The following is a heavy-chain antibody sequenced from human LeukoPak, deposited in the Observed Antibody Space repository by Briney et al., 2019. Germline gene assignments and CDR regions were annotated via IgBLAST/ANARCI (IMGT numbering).Heavy chain of an antibody. D-gene: IGHD2-15*01. CDR3: ARDADIGYCSGGSCPLDY. CDR2: IYYSGST. Sequence: SETLSLTCTVSGGSISSSSYYWGWIRQPPGKGLEWIGSIYYSGSTHYNPSLKSRVTISVDTSKNQFSLKLSSATAADTAVYYCARDADIGYCSGGSCPLDYWGQGTLVTVSS. CDR1: GGSISSSSYY. J-gene: IGHJ4*02. V-gene: IGHV4-39*07.